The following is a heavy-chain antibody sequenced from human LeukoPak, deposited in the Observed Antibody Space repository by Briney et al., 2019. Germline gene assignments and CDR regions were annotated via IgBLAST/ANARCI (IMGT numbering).Heavy chain of an antibody. D-gene: IGHD3-16*02. CDR3: ARHGSDGYIWGSYRYTAFDY. V-gene: IGHV3-7*01. CDR2: IKQDGSEK. J-gene: IGHJ4*02. Sequence: PGGSLRLSCAASGFTFSSYWMSWVRQAPGKGLEWVANIKQDGSEKYYVDSVKGRFTISRDNAKNSLYLQMNSLRAEDTAVYYCARHGSDGYIWGSYRYTAFDYWGQGTLVTVSS. CDR1: GFTFSSYW.